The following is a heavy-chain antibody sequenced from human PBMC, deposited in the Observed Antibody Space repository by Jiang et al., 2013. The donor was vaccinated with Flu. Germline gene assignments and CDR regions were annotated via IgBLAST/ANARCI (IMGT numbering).Heavy chain of an antibody. CDR1: GASLSDFS. CDR2: FDVEVVEL. J-gene: IGHJ3*01. CDR3: ATDSVDYYDSSGAFDV. Sequence: GAEVKKPGASVKVSCKVSGASLSDFSMHWVRQRLGEGLEWMGGFDVEVVELVYAQKFQGRLTLTEDTSTDTAYMELSGLRFEDTAVYYCATDSVDYYDSSGAFDVWGQGTKVIVSS. V-gene: IGHV1-24*01. D-gene: IGHD3-22*01.